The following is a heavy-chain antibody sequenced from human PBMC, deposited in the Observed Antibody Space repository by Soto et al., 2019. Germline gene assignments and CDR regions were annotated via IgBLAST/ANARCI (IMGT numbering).Heavy chain of an antibody. V-gene: IGHV4-39*01. D-gene: IGHD1-1*01. CDR1: GGSISTTRFS. CDR2: IYNTGRT. J-gene: IGHJ4*02. CDR3: ARQNV. Sequence: QLHLQESGPGLVKPSETLSLTCTVSGGSISTTRFSWAWIRQPPGKGLEWIGGIYNTGRTAYNPSLMSRVTISVDLSKNDYSLKLSSVNAADTAVYHCARQNVWGQGTLVTVSS.